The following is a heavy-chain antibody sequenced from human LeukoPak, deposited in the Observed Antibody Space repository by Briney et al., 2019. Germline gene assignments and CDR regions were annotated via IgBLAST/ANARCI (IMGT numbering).Heavy chain of an antibody. CDR1: GFTFRSYG. V-gene: IGHV3-30*18. Sequence: PGGSLRLSCAASGFTFRSYGMHWVRQAPGKGLEWVAVISYDGNNKYYADSVKGRFTISRDNSKNTLYLQMNSLRAEETAVYYCTKGRSMAVAPRPSYFDYWGQGTLVTVSS. D-gene: IGHD6-19*01. CDR2: ISYDGNNK. J-gene: IGHJ4*02. CDR3: TKGRSMAVAPRPSYFDY.